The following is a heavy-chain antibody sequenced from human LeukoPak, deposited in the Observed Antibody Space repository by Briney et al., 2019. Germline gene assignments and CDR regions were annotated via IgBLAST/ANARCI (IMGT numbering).Heavy chain of an antibody. J-gene: IGHJ3*02. CDR2: IYYSGST. CDR3: ARVTNRDAFDI. D-gene: IGHD1-14*01. CDR1: GVSISSSYYY. V-gene: IGHV4-61*05. Sequence: SETLSLTCTVSGVSISSSYYYWGWIRQPPGKGLEWIGYIYYSGSTNYNPSLKSRVTISVDTSKNQFSLKLSSVTAADTAVYYCARVTNRDAFDIWGQGTMVTVSS.